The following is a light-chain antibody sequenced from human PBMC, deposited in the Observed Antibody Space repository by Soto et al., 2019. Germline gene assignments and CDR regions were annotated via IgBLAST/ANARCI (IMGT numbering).Light chain of an antibody. V-gene: IGKV3-15*01. Sequence: ELVMTQSPGTLSVSPGERATLSCRASQSVSNALAWYQQKPGQAPRLLIYGASTRATGIPARFSGTGSGTEFTLTISSLQFEDFAVYFCQHYNDLPYTFGQGTKV. CDR3: QHYNDLPYT. CDR2: GAS. J-gene: IGKJ2*01. CDR1: QSVSNA.